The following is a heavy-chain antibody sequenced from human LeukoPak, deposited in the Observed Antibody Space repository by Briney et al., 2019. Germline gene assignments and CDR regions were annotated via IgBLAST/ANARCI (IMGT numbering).Heavy chain of an antibody. D-gene: IGHD3-22*01. CDR3: ARAVYYDSSGFGNLDY. CDR1: GGTFSSFA. J-gene: IGHJ4*02. V-gene: IGHV1-69*13. Sequence: GASVKVSCKASGGTFSSFAISWVRQAPGQGLEWMGGIIPIFGTANYAQKFQGRVTITADESTSTAYMELSSLRSEDTAVYYCARAVYYDSSGFGNLDYWGQGTLVTVPS. CDR2: IIPIFGTA.